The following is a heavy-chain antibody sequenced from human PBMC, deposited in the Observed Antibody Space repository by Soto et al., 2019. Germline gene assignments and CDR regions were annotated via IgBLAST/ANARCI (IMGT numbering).Heavy chain of an antibody. Sequence: SETLSLTCTVSGGSISSGGYYWSWIRQHPGKGLEWIGYIYYSGSTYYNPSLKSRVTISVDTSKNQFSLKLSSVTAADTAVYYCARVGGIAARPGLIDYWGQGTLVTVSS. CDR3: ARVGGIAARPGLIDY. CDR2: IYYSGST. CDR1: GGSISSGGYY. J-gene: IGHJ4*02. V-gene: IGHV4-31*03. D-gene: IGHD6-6*01.